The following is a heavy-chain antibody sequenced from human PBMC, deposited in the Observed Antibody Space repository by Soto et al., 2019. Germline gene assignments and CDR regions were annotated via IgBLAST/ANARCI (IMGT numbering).Heavy chain of an antibody. CDR2: VYNDGDTT. CDR3: EIRPGYSTGGDY. Sequence: EVQLVESGGGLVQPGGSMRLSCAASGLTFRTYWVSWVRQAPGKGVVWVSRVYNDGDTTMHAASVTGRFTISRDNAKNAVYLQMSGLRVEDTAMYYCEIRPGYSTGGDYWGQGNLVSVSS. CDR1: GLTFRTYW. V-gene: IGHV3-74*03. J-gene: IGHJ4*02. D-gene: IGHD2-15*01.